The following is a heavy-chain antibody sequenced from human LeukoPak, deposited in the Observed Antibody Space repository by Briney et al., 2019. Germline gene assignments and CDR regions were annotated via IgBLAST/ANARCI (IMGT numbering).Heavy chain of an antibody. CDR1: GGSISSNSDY. CDR2: IYYSGST. J-gene: IGHJ4*02. V-gene: IGHV4-39*07. Sequence: SETLSLTCTVSGGSISSNSDYWGWIRQPPGKGLEWIGTIYYSGSTYYNPSFKSRVIISVDTSKNQFSLKLSSVTAADTAVYYCARLLRLGLGSRTNRFDYWGQGTLVTVSS. D-gene: IGHD7-27*01. CDR3: ARLLRLGLGSRTNRFDY.